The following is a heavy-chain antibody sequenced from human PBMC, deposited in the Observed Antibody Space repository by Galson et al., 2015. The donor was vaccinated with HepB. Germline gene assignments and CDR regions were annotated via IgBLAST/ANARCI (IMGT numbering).Heavy chain of an antibody. Sequence: SVKVSCKASGYTFTDYYMHWVRQAPGQGLEWMGRINPNSGGTNYAQNFQGRVTMTRDTSISTAYMELSRLRSDDTAVYYCARTTVTTGERWFDPWGQGTLVTVSS. CDR2: INPNSGGT. V-gene: IGHV1-2*06. D-gene: IGHD4-17*01. J-gene: IGHJ5*02. CDR3: ARTTVTTGERWFDP. CDR1: GYTFTDYY.